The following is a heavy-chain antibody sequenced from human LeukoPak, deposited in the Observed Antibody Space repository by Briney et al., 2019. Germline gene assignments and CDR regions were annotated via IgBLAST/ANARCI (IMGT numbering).Heavy chain of an antibody. J-gene: IGHJ6*02. CDR3: AKDSGYDYYYYYGMDV. D-gene: IGHD5-12*01. CDR1: GFTFSSYG. V-gene: IGHV3-30*18. Sequence: GRSLRLSCAASGFTFSSYGMPWVRQAPGKGLEWVAVISYDGSNKYYADSVKGRFTISRDNSKNTLYLQMNSLRAEDTAVYYCAKDSGYDYYYYYGMDVWGQGTTVTVSS. CDR2: ISYDGSNK.